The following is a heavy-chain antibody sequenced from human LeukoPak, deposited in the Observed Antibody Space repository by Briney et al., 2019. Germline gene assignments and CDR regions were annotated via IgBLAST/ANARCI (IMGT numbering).Heavy chain of an antibody. CDR2: IWYDGSNN. J-gene: IGHJ6*04. Sequence: PGGSLRLSCAASGFTFSSYGMHWVRQAPGKGLEWVAVIWYDGSNNYYADSVKGRFTISRDNSKNTLYLQMNSLRAEDTAVYYCARGGFPYYYYGMDVWGKGTTVTVSS. CDR3: ARGGFPYYYYGMDV. V-gene: IGHV3-33*01. CDR1: GFTFSSYG.